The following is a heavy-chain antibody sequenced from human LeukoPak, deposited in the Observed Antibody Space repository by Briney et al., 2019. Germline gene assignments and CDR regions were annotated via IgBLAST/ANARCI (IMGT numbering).Heavy chain of an antibody. Sequence: PGGSLKLLCAASGFTFSSYWMIWFRQTPGKGLEWVANIQQDGSEKNYVDSVKGRFTFSRDVAKKSLYLQMNGLRAEDTAVYYCARGGGYGFFDYWGQGTLVTVSS. D-gene: IGHD1-26*01. V-gene: IGHV3-7*01. J-gene: IGHJ4*02. CDR2: IQQDGSEK. CDR3: ARGGGYGFFDY. CDR1: GFTFSSYW.